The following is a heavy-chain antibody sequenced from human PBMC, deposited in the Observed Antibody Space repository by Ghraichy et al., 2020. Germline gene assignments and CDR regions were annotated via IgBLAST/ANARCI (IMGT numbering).Heavy chain of an antibody. V-gene: IGHV3-23*01. Sequence: GGSLRLSCSASGFTFSSYAMSWVRQAPGKGLEWVSAISGSGGSTYYADSVKGRFTISRDNSKNTLYLQMNSLRAEDTAVYYCAKDRSLSRITTKDYWGQGTLVTVSS. D-gene: IGHD3-22*01. J-gene: IGHJ4*02. CDR2: ISGSGGST. CDR3: AKDRSLSRITTKDY. CDR1: GFTFSSYA.